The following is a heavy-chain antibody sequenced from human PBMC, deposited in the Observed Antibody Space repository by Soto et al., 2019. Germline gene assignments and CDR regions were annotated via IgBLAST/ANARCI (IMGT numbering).Heavy chain of an antibody. D-gene: IGHD6-19*01. CDR1: SFTFSSYA. CDR2: ISYDGRNK. Sequence: GGPLTLCCATCSFTFSSYAWHWVRQAPGKGLEWGAVISYDGRNKYYADSVKGRFTISRDNSKNTLYLQMNSLRAEDMAVYFCASSHPHINRSDDYWGQGT. V-gene: IGHV3-30*04. CDR3: ASSHPHINRSDDY. J-gene: IGHJ4*02.